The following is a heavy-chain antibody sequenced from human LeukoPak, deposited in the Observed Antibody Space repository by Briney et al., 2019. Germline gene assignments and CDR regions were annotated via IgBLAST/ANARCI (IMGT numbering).Heavy chain of an antibody. CDR1: GLTVSSSY. CDR2: IGSGGSPI. D-gene: IGHD6-19*01. Sequence: KTGGSLRLSCAASGLTVSSSYMSWVRQAPGKGLEWVSYIGSGGSPIYYADSVKGRFTVSRDNAKSSLFLQMNSLRAEDTALYYCARALRDSCWYYEYWGQGTLVTVSS. CDR3: ARALRDSCWYYEY. J-gene: IGHJ4*02. V-gene: IGHV3-11*01.